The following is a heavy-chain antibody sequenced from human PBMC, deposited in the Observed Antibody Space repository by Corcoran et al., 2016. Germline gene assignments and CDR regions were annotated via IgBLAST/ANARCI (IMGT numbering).Heavy chain of an antibody. V-gene: IGHV4-4*02. CDR2: MYHCGTP. D-gene: IGHD4-17*01. CDR3: ARDWSNDDLRD. CDR1: GGSVSSTKW. Sequence: QVQLQESGPGLVKPSGTLSLTCAVSGGSVSSTKWWSWVRQPLGEGLGWIGEMYHCGTPNYNPPLKSRVTISADKSKGQFSLKLNFVTAADTAVDYCARDWSNDDLRDWGQGTLVTVSS. J-gene: IGHJ4*02.